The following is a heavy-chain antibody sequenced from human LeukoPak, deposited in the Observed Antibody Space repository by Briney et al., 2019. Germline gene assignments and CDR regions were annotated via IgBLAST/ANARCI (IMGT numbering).Heavy chain of an antibody. CDR2: IIPNSGGT. J-gene: IGHJ6*01. V-gene: IGHV1-2*02. CDR1: GYTFTGSY. D-gene: IGHD3-10*01. CDR3: TRVEFSPRDAMDV. Sequence: GSVKVSCMAPGYTFTGSYAHWVRRAPGQGREWMGWIIPNSGGTNNAQKLQGRVTMTRDTSTSTAYMELSSLRSEDTAVYYCTRVEFSPRDAMDVSGQGATVTVS.